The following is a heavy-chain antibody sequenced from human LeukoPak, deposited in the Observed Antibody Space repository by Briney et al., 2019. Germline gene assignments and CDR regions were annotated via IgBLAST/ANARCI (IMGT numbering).Heavy chain of an antibody. D-gene: IGHD3-9*01. Sequence: PGGSLRLSCAASGFTFSSYAMSWVRQAPGKGLVWVSRINSDGSSTSYADSVKGRFTISRDNAKNTLYLQMNSLRAEDTAVYYCARGSHNTLYYDILTGYYNVAGSLDYWGQGTLVTVSS. CDR3: ARGSHNTLYYDILTGYYNVAGSLDY. CDR2: INSDGSST. CDR1: GFTFSSYA. V-gene: IGHV3-74*01. J-gene: IGHJ4*02.